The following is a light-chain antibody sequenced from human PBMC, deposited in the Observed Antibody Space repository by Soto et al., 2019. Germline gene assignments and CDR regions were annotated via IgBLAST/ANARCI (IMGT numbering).Light chain of an antibody. J-gene: IGKJ3*01. CDR3: QQRSNWPGFT. Sequence: EVVLTQSPATLSVSPGERATLSCRASQSVSNYLAWYQQKPGQAPRLLIYHASNRATGIPARFSGSGSGTDFTLTISSLEPEDFAVYYCQQRSNWPGFTFGPGTKVDIK. CDR1: QSVSNY. V-gene: IGKV3-11*01. CDR2: HAS.